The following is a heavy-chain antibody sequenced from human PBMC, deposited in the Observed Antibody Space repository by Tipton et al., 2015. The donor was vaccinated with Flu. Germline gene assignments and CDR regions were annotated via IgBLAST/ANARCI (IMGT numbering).Heavy chain of an antibody. V-gene: IGHV4-34*01. J-gene: IGHJ4*02. CDR1: GGSFSGYS. CDR2: IHHSGRT. Sequence: TLSLTCAVYGGSFSGYSWNWIRQTPGKGLEWIGEIHHSGRTNYRPSLKSRVTIPVDRSRNQYSLKLTSVTAADAAVYYCATRSLTFGQFDFWGQGILVTVSS. D-gene: IGHD3-16*01. CDR3: ATRSLTFGQFDF.